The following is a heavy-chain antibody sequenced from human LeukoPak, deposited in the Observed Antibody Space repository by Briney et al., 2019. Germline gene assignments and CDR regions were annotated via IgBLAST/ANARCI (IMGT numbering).Heavy chain of an antibody. Sequence: GGSLRLSCAASGLTFSNYWMDWVRQAPGKGLEWVANIKQDGSEKDYVDSVKGRFIISRDNAKNSLYLQMNTLRADDTAVYYCARDGFGTGSNWGQGTLVTVSS. CDR1: GLTFSNYW. V-gene: IGHV3-7*03. J-gene: IGHJ4*02. CDR3: ARDGFGTGSN. CDR2: IKQDGSEK. D-gene: IGHD3-16*01.